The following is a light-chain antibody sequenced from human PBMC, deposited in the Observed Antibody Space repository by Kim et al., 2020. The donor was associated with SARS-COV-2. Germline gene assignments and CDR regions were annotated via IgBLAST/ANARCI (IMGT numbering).Light chain of an antibody. CDR2: TAS. CDR3: QQTYSGPPT. CDR1: QSISSD. J-gene: IGKJ1*01. Sequence: DIQMTQSPSSLSASVGDRVTITCRPSQSISSDLNWYQQRPGKAPKLLIYTASNLQTGVPSRFSGSTSGADFTLTISSLQPEDIATYYCQQTYSGPPTFGQGTKVDIK. V-gene: IGKV1-39*01.